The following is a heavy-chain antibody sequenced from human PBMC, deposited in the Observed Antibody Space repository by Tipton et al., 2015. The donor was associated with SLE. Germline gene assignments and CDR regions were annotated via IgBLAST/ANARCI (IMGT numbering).Heavy chain of an antibody. CDR2: INHSGST. V-gene: IGHV4-34*01. J-gene: IGHJ4*02. CDR3: ARAVEKLVPPDY. Sequence: TLSLTCTVSGGSISSYYWSWIRQPPGKGLEWIGEINHSGSTNYNPSLKSRVTISVDTSKNQFSLKLSSVTAADTAVYYCARAVEKLVPPDYWGQGTLVTVSS. CDR1: GGSISSYY. D-gene: IGHD6-6*01.